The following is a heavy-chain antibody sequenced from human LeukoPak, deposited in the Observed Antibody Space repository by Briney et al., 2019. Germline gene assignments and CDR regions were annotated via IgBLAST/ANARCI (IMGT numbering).Heavy chain of an antibody. Sequence: GGSLRLSCAASGFTFSSYSMNWVRQAPGKGLEWVSSISSSSSYIYYADSVKGRFTISRDNAKNSLYLQMNSLRSEDTAVYYCARESFRSGYYPLTTDYYGMDVWGQGTTVTVSS. CDR3: ARESFRSGYYPLTTDYYGMDV. CDR1: GFTFSSYS. V-gene: IGHV3-21*04. D-gene: IGHD3-3*01. CDR2: ISSSSSYI. J-gene: IGHJ6*02.